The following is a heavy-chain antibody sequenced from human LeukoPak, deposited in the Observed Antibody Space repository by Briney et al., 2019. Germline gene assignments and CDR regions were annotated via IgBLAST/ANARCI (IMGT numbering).Heavy chain of an antibody. D-gene: IGHD6-19*01. CDR1: GGSISSDSYY. J-gene: IGHJ4*02. CDR2: IYYSGST. CDR3: ASLAVAGLSEGY. V-gene: IGHV4-39*01. Sequence: SETLSLTCTVSGGSISSDSYYWAWIRQPPGKGLEWIAGIYYSGSTYYNPSLKSRVTISVDTSRNQFSLKLSSVTAADTAVYYCASLAVAGLSEGYWGQGTLVIVSS.